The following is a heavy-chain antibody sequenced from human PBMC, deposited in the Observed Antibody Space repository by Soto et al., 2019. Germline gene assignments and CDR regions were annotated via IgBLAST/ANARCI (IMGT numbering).Heavy chain of an antibody. J-gene: IGHJ4*02. D-gene: IGHD2-15*01. Sequence: GASVKVSCKASGYTFTSYGISWVRQAPGQGLERMGWISAYNGNTNYAQKLQGRVTMTTDTSTSTAYMELRSLRSDDSAVYYCATSLVGGYCSGGSCPNQYYFDYWGQGTLVTVSS. V-gene: IGHV1-18*01. CDR2: ISAYNGNT. CDR3: ATSLVGGYCSGGSCPNQYYFDY. CDR1: GYTFTSYG.